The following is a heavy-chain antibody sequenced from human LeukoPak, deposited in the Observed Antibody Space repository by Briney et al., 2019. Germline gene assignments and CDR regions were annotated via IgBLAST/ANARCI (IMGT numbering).Heavy chain of an antibody. CDR3: AKAYEAGIVVVPADYYYMDV. CDR2: ISGSGGST. D-gene: IGHD2-2*01. Sequence: PGGSLRLSCATSKFNFNSYGLTWVRQAPGKGLEWVSSISGSGGSTQYAASVQGRFTISRDNSKNTLYLQMNSLRAEDTAVYYCAKAYEAGIVVVPADYYYMDVWGKGTTVTVSS. V-gene: IGHV3-23*01. J-gene: IGHJ6*03. CDR1: KFNFNSYG.